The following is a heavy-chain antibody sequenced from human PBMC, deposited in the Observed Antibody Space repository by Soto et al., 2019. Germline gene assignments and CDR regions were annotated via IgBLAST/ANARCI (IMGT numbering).Heavy chain of an antibody. J-gene: IGHJ4*02. V-gene: IGHV3-9*02. CDR2: LSWDRSTV. CDR1: GSSSDPFT. CDR3: AVSSPDIVVLPSSIYFTS. Sequence: PGGSLRLSCVASGSSSDPFTMHWVRELPGKGLEWVAGLSWDRSTVAYADSVQGRFTISRDHAKNSVDLLMDSLRPDDTALHFCAVSSPDIVVLPSSIYFTSWGPGTQVTVSS. D-gene: IGHD2-15*01.